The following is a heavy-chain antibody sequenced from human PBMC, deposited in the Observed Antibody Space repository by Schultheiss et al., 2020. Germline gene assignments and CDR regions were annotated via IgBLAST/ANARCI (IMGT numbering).Heavy chain of an antibody. D-gene: IGHD4-11*01. CDR1: GGTFSSYA. J-gene: IGHJ6*02. V-gene: IGHV1-69*04. CDR2: IIPILGIA. Sequence: ASVKVSCKASGGTFSSYAISWVRQAPGQGLEWMGRIIPILGIANYAQKFQGRVTMTRDTSTSTVYMELSSLRSEDTAVYYCARDFGTTVTYYYYYGMDVWGQGTTVTVPS. CDR3: ARDFGTTVTYYYYYGMDV.